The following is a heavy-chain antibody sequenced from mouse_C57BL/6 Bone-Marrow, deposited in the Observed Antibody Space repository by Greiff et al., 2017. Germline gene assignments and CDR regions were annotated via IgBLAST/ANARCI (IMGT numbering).Heavy chain of an antibody. CDR2: IDPSDSYT. J-gene: IGHJ1*03. D-gene: IGHD1-1*01. V-gene: IGHV1-69*01. Sequence: QVQLQQPGAELVMPWASVKLSCKASGYTFTSYWMHWVKQRPGQGLEWIGEIDPSDSYTNYNQKFKGKSTLTVDKSSSTAYMQLSSLTSEDSAVYYCARYYYSPYWYFDVWGTGTTVTVSS. CDR1: GYTFTSYW. CDR3: ARYYYSPYWYFDV.